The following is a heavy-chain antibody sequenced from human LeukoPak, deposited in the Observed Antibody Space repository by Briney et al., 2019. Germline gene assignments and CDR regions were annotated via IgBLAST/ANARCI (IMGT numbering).Heavy chain of an antibody. D-gene: IGHD6-13*01. Sequence: GGSLRLSCAASGFTFSSYAMSWVRQAPGKGLEWVSAISGSGGSTYYADSVKGRFTISRDNSKNTLYLQMNSLRAEDTAVYYCAKFSGAAVGSFYFRHWGQGTLVTVSS. CDR1: GFTFSSYA. J-gene: IGHJ1*01. CDR2: ISGSGGST. V-gene: IGHV3-23*01. CDR3: AKFSGAAVGSFYFRH.